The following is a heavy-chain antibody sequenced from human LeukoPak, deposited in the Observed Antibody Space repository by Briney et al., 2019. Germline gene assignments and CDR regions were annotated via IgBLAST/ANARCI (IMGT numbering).Heavy chain of an antibody. Sequence: PGRSLRLSCAASGFTFSSYAMHWVRQAPGKGLEWVAVISYDGSNKYYADSVKGRFTISRDNSKNTLYLQMNSLRAEDTAVYYCARDPYDFWSGYSIDYWGQGTLVTVSS. CDR1: GFTFSSYA. CDR2: ISYDGSNK. CDR3: ARDPYDFWSGYSIDY. J-gene: IGHJ4*02. V-gene: IGHV3-30-3*01. D-gene: IGHD3-3*01.